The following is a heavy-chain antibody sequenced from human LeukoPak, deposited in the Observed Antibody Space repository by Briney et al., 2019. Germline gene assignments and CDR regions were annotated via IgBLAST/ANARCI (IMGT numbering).Heavy chain of an antibody. V-gene: IGHV1-2*02. J-gene: IGHJ3*02. CDR1: GYTFTGYY. Sequence: ASVKVSCKASGYTFTGYYIHWVRQAPGQGLEWMGWINPDSGGTNYAQKFQGRVTMTRDTSISTAYMELSRLRSDDTAVYYCARGENFYDSSAYYQGDACDIWGQGTMVTVSS. CDR3: ARGENFYDSSAYYQGDACDI. CDR2: INPDSGGT. D-gene: IGHD3-22*01.